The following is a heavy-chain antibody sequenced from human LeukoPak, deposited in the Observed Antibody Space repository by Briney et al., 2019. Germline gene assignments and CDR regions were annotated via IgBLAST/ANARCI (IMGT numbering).Heavy chain of an antibody. CDR2: ISYDGSKK. CDR3: AKDTAGYTYGFGYFDY. D-gene: IGHD5-18*01. Sequence: GGSLRLSCAASGFTFSSYSMNWVRQAPGKGLGWMAVISYDGSKKYYEDSVKGRFTVSRDNSKNTLYLQMNSLRAEDTAVYYCAKDTAGYTYGFGYFDYWGQGTLVTVSS. V-gene: IGHV3-30*18. CDR1: GFTFSSYS. J-gene: IGHJ4*02.